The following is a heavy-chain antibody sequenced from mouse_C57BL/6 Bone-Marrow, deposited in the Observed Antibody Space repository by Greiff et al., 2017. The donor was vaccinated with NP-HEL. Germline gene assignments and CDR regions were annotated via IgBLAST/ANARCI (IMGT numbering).Heavy chain of an antibody. CDR2: ISDGGSYT. CDR1: GFTFSSYA. Sequence: EVQVVESGGGLVKPGGSLKLSCAASGFTFSSYAMSWVRQTPEKRLEWVATISDGGSYTYYPDNVKGRFTISRDNAKNNLYLQMSHLKSEDTAMYYCARVGTTVVAWYFDVWGTGTTVTVSS. J-gene: IGHJ1*03. D-gene: IGHD1-1*01. V-gene: IGHV5-4*01. CDR3: ARVGTTVVAWYFDV.